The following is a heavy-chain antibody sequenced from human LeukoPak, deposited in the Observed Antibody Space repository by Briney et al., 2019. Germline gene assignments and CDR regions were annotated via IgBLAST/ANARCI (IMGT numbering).Heavy chain of an antibody. CDR2: IRYDESDK. J-gene: IGHJ4*01. V-gene: IGHV3-30*02. D-gene: IGHD2/OR15-2a*01. CDR1: GFTFSRYG. CDR3: ATQFYASGNYYSPIHY. Sequence: GGSLRLSCAASGFTFSRYGMHWVRQAPGKGLQWVGFIRYDESDKKYEASVKGRFTISRDNSKGTVSLQMYSLRVEDTAAYYCATQFYASGNYYSPIHYWGHGTLVTVSS.